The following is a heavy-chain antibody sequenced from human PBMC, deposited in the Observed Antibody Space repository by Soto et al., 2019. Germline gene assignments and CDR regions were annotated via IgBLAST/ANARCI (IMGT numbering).Heavy chain of an antibody. Sequence: EVQLLESGGGLVQPGGSLRLSCTASGLTFSSYGMTWVRQAPGKGLEWVSGISAGGSTYYADSVRGRFTISRDIFKNALFLQMNSLRVEDTALYYCAKFNSYYYMDVWGKGTTVIVSS. CDR2: ISAGGST. V-gene: IGHV3-23*01. J-gene: IGHJ6*03. CDR1: GLTFSSYG. CDR3: AKFNSYYYMDV.